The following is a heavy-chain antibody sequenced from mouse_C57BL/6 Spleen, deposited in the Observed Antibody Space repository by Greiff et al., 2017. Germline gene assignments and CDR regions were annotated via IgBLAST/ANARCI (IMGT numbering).Heavy chain of an antibody. D-gene: IGHD5-1*01. CDR3: ARSVVPNYFDD. J-gene: IGHJ2*01. Sequence: QVQLQQSGAELVKPGASVKISCKASGYTFTDYYINWVKQRPGQGLEWIGKIGPGSGSTYYNEKFKGKATLTADKSSSTAYMQLSSLTSEDSAVYVWARSVVPNYFDDWGQGTTLTVSS. CDR2: IGPGSGST. CDR1: GYTFTDYY. V-gene: IGHV1-77*01.